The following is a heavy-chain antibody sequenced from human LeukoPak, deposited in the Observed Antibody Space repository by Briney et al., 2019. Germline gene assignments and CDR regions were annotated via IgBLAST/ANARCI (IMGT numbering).Heavy chain of an antibody. CDR3: ARSYSNHLFGMDV. CDR1: GFIVSSYY. Sequence: PGGSLRLSCVASGFIVSSYYMTWVRQAPGKGLEWVSVIYSGGSTYYADTVKGRVAISRDNSKSTVFLQMSSVRAEDTAVYYCARSYSNHLFGMDVWGQGTSVTVTS. J-gene: IGHJ6*02. CDR2: IYSGGST. D-gene: IGHD4-11*01. V-gene: IGHV3-66*01.